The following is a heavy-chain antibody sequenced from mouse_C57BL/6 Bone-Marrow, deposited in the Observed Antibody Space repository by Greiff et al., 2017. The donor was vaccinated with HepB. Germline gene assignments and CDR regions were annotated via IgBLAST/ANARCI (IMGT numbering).Heavy chain of an antibody. D-gene: IGHD1-1*01. V-gene: IGHV1-81*01. Sequence: VQLQQSGAELARPGASVKLSCKASGYTFTSYGISWVKQRTGQGLEWIGEIYPRSGNTYYNEKFKGKATLTADKSSSTAYMELRSLTSEDSAVYFCARRWHYYGSSPALFAYWGQGTLVTVSA. CDR1: GYTFTSYG. J-gene: IGHJ3*01. CDR2: IYPRSGNT. CDR3: ARRWHYYGSSPALFAY.